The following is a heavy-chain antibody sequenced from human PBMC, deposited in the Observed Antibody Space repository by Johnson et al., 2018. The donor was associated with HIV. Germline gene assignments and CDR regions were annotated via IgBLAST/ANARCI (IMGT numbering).Heavy chain of an antibody. D-gene: IGHD3-22*01. Sequence: EVQLVESGGGVVQPGRSLRLSCAASGFTFSSYWMHWVRQVPGKGLMWVSRINSDGSRTSYGDSVKGRVTISRDNAKNTLYLQMNSLRAEDTAVYYCASITMIVVSNLGAFDIWGQGTMVTVSS. CDR2: INSDGSRT. V-gene: IGHV3-74*02. CDR1: GFTFSSYW. J-gene: IGHJ3*02. CDR3: ASITMIVVSNLGAFDI.